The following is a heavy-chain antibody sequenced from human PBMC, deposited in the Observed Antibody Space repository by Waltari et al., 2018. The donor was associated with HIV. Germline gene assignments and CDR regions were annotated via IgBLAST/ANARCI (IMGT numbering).Heavy chain of an antibody. CDR2: IFYSGTT. Sequence: QVQLQESGPGLFKPSETLSLTCTVSGGSLSTYFWSWIRQPPGKGLEWIGSIFYSGTTNYNPSLKSRVRISVDTSKNQFSLKLSSVTAADTAVYYCARSRAAAGLDYWGQGALVTVSS. J-gene: IGHJ4*02. CDR3: ARSRAAAGLDY. CDR1: GGSLSTYF. V-gene: IGHV4-59*01. D-gene: IGHD6-13*01.